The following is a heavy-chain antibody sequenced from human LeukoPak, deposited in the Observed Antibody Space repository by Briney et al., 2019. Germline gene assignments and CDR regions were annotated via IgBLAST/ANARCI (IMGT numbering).Heavy chain of an antibody. J-gene: IGHJ4*02. Sequence: GGSLRLSCAGFGFTFSGSAIHWVRQASGKGLEWIGRIRSKTNSYATAYGASVKGRFTISRDDSKNTAYLQMNSLKAEDTALCYCITTYYYDSSDYYGDSFDYWGQGTLVTVSS. CDR3: ITTYYYDSSDYYGDSFDY. V-gene: IGHV3-73*01. D-gene: IGHD3-22*01. CDR2: IRSKTNSYAT. CDR1: GFTFSGSA.